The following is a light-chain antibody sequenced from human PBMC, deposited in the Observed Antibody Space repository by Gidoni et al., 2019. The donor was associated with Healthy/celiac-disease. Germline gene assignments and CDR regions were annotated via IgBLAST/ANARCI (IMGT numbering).Light chain of an antibody. J-gene: IGKJ3*01. V-gene: IGKV3-11*01. Sequence: ELVLTQSTATLSLSPGERATLSCRASQSVSSYLAWYQQKPGQAPRLLIYDASNSATGSPARFSGSGSGTDFTLTISSLEPEDFAVYYCQQRSNWPPSTCGPGTKVDIK. CDR1: QSVSSY. CDR2: DAS. CDR3: QQRSNWPPST.